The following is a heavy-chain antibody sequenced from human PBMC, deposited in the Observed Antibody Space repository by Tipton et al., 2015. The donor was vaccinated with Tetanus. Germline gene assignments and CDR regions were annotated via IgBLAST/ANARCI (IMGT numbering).Heavy chain of an antibody. Sequence: QSGAEVKKPGASVKVSCKASGYTFTSYGISWVRQAPGQGLEWMGWISAYNGNTNYAQKFQGRVTMTTDTSTSTANMELRSLRSDDTAVCYCARLVSGISVARFDYWGQGTLVTVSA. J-gene: IGHJ4*02. CDR3: ARLVSGISVARFDY. V-gene: IGHV1-18*01. D-gene: IGHD6-19*01. CDR2: ISAYNGNT. CDR1: GYTFTSYG.